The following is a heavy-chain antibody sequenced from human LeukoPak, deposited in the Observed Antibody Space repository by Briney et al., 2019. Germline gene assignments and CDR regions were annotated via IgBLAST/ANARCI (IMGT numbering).Heavy chain of an antibody. CDR2: ISANGADK. CDR3: ANYRKPQGLDY. V-gene: IGHV3-23*01. CDR1: RFTFSTYA. D-gene: IGHD1-14*01. Sequence: PGGSLRLPCAVSRFTFSTYAMSWVRQAPGQGLQWVSAISANGADKYYADYVKGRFTISRDNSKNTLFLQMTSLGVEDTAVYFCANYRKPQGLDYWGQGTLVTVSS. J-gene: IGHJ4*02.